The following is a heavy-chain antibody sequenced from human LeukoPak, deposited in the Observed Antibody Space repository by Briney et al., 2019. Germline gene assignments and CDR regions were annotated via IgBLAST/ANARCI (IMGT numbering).Heavy chain of an antibody. D-gene: IGHD3-10*01. J-gene: IGHJ5*02. Sequence: GGSLRLSCAASGFTFSSYAMHWVRQAPGKGLEWVAVISYDGTNKYYADSVKGRFTISRDNSNNTLYLQMHSLRAEDTAVYYCARARGYYDSGSSNWFDPWGQGTLATVSS. CDR3: ARARGYYDSGSSNWFDP. CDR2: ISYDGTNK. V-gene: IGHV3-30*04. CDR1: GFTFSSYA.